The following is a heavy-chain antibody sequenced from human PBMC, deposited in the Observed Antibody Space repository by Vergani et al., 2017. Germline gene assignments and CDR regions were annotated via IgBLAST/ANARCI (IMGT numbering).Heavy chain of an antibody. J-gene: IGHJ6*03. CDR2: IRSKANSYAT. V-gene: IGHV3-73*02. CDR3: TREVPRGNSEYYYYYYMDV. D-gene: IGHD4-23*01. Sequence: EVQLVESGGGLVQPGGSLKLSCAASGFTFSGSAMHWVRQASGKGLKWVGRIRSKANSYATAYAASVKGRFTISRDDSKNTAYLQMNSLKTEDTAVYYCTREVPRGNSEYYYYYYMDVWGKGTTVTVSS. CDR1: GFTFSGSA.